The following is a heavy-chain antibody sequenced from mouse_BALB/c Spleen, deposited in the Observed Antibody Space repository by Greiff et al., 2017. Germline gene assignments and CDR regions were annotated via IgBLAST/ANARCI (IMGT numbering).Heavy chain of an antibody. CDR1: GYTFTSYW. CDR2: INPSNGRT. CDR3: ARGGTVVARYYAMDD. D-gene: IGHD1-1*01. J-gene: IGHJ4*01. V-gene: IGHV1S81*02. Sequence: QVQLQQPGAELVKPGASVKLSCKASGYTFTSYWMHWVKQRPGQGLEWIGEINPSNGRTNYNEKFKSKATLTVDKSSSTAYMQLSSLTSEDSAVYYCARGGTVVARYYAMDDWGQGTSVTVSS.